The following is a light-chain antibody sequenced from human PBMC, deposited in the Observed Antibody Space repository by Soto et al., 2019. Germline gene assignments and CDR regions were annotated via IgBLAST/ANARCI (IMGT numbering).Light chain of an antibody. CDR2: DDD. V-gene: IGLV1-51*01. CDR3: GSWDSSLSAYV. J-gene: IGLJ1*01. CDR1: SPLIGGNS. Sequence: SVLAPPPPVSAAPRNRGTISCSGSSPLIGGNSVSWYQQLPGTAPKLLIYDDDKRPSGIPDRFSGSKSGTSATLGITGFQTGDEADYYCGSWDSSLSAYVFGTGTKVTVL.